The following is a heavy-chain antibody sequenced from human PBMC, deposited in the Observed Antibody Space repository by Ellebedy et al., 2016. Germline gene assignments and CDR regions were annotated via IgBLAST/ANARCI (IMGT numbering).Heavy chain of an antibody. Sequence: GESLKISCAASGFTFNTYAMSWVRQAPGKGLEWVSSISGRGDNTYFADSVKGRFTISRDNSKNALFLQMNSLRAEDTAVYYCAKLAGGAAYFDYWGQGTLVTVSS. J-gene: IGHJ4*02. CDR3: AKLAGGAAYFDY. CDR1: GFTFNTYA. CDR2: ISGRGDNT. V-gene: IGHV3-23*01. D-gene: IGHD3-16*01.